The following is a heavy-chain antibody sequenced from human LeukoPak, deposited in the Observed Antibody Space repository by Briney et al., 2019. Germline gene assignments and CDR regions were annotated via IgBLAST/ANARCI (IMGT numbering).Heavy chain of an antibody. CDR1: GFTFSSYA. D-gene: IGHD3-22*01. V-gene: IGHV3-23*01. CDR3: ARSRITMIVLVMTKYYFDY. J-gene: IGHJ4*02. Sequence: GGSLRLSCAASGFTFSSYAMSWVRQAPGKGLEWVSAISGSGSSTYYADSVKGRFTISRDNSKNTLYLQMNSLRAEDTAVYYCARSRITMIVLVMTKYYFDYWGQGTLVTVSS. CDR2: ISGSGSST.